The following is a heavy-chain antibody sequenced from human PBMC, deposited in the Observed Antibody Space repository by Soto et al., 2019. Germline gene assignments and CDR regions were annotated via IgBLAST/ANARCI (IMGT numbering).Heavy chain of an antibody. Sequence: QVQLQESGPGLVKPSETLSLTCTVSGDSVSSSSFYWTWIRQPPGKGLEWIGYIYYTGSTDYNPSLKIRVXXSXDXXKNQLSLKLSSVTAADTAVYYCARDRSYSSGRFDYWGQGTLVTVSS. CDR1: GDSVSSSSFY. J-gene: IGHJ4*02. D-gene: IGHD6-19*01. V-gene: IGHV4-61*01. CDR3: ARDRSYSSGRFDY. CDR2: IYYTGST.